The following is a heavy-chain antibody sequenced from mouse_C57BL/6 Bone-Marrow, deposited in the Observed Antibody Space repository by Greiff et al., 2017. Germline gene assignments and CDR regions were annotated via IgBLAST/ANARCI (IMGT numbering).Heavy chain of an antibody. CDR2: ISSGGSYT. D-gene: IGHD1-3*01. Sequence: EVHLVESGGDLVKPGGSLKLSCAASGFTFSSYGMSWVRQTPDKRLEWVATISSGGSYTYYPDSVKGRFTISRDNAKNTPYMQMSSLKSEDTAMYYCASLYYYYSMDYWGQGTSVTVSS. V-gene: IGHV5-6*01. CDR3: ASLYYYYSMDY. CDR1: GFTFSSYG. J-gene: IGHJ4*01.